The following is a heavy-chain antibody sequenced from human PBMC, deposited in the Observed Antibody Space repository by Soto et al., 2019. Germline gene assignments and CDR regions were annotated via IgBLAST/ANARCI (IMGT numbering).Heavy chain of an antibody. D-gene: IGHD5-18*01. J-gene: IGHJ5*02. CDR2: IYYSGST. CDR3: ARGIQLRHWFDP. Sequence: PSETLSLTCTVSGGSISSGDYYWSWIRQPPGKGLEWIGYIYYSGSTYYNPSLKSRVTISVDTSKNQFSLKLSSVTAADTAVYYCARGIQLRHWFDPWGQGTLVTVSS. V-gene: IGHV4-30-4*01. CDR1: GGSISSGDYY.